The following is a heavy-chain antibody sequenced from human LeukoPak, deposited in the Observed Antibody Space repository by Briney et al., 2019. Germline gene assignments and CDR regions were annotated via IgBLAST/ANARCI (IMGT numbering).Heavy chain of an antibody. J-gene: IGHJ3*02. D-gene: IGHD2-15*01. V-gene: IGHV3-13*01. Sequence: GGSLRLSCAASGFTFSNYDMHWVRQAAGEGLEWVSAIGSAGETYHAGSVRGRFTVSRESAKSSLYLEMNSLRVGDTAVYYCARRFCSGGSCYHAFDIWGQGTMVTVSS. CDR2: IGSAGET. CDR1: GFTFSNYD. CDR3: ARRFCSGGSCYHAFDI.